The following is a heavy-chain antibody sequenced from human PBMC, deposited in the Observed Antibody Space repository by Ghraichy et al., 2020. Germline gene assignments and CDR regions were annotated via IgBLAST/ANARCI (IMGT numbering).Heavy chain of an antibody. CDR1: GYSISSDYY. J-gene: IGHJ4*02. V-gene: IGHV4-38-2*01. D-gene: IGHD2-2*01. Sequence: SETLSLTCAVSGYSISSDYYWGWIRQPPGKGLEWIGSIYHSGSTYYNPSLTSPVTISVDTSKNQFSLKLSSVTAADTAVYYCARAFCSTTICYLFDNWGQGTLVTVSS. CDR2: IYHSGST. CDR3: ARAFCSTTICYLFDN.